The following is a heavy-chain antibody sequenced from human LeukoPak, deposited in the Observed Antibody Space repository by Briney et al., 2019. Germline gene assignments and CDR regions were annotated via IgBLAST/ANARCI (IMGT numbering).Heavy chain of an antibody. J-gene: IGHJ6*02. Sequence: PGGSLRLSCAASGFTFSSYWMHWVRQAPGKGLVWVSRINSDGSSTSYADSVKGRFTISRDNAKNTLYLQMNSLRAEDTAVYYCARDGEGPGFCSSTSCYLTNYYGMDVWGQGTTVTVSS. V-gene: IGHV3-74*01. D-gene: IGHD2-2*01. CDR2: INSDGSST. CDR3: ARDGEGPGFCSSTSCYLTNYYGMDV. CDR1: GFTFSSYW.